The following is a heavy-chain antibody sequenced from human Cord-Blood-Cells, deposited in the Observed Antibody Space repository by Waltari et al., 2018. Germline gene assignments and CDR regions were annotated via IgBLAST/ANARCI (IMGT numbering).Heavy chain of an antibody. CDR3: ARDYSQLGDAFDI. J-gene: IGHJ3*02. Sequence: EVQLLESGGGLVQPGGSMRLPRDALRFTFTTHWTSWLRRAPGKGLEWVANIKQDGSEKYYVDSVKGRFTISRDNAKNSLYLQMNSLRAEDTAVYYCARDYSQLGDAFDIWGQGTMVTVSS. D-gene: IGHD6-13*01. CDR2: IKQDGSEK. CDR1: RFTFTTHW. V-gene: IGHV3-7*01.